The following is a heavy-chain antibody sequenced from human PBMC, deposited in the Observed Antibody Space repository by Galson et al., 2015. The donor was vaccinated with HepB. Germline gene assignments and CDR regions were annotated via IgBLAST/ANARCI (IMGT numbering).Heavy chain of an antibody. J-gene: IGHJ6*02. D-gene: IGHD2-15*01. CDR2: ISGSGGST. Sequence: SLRLSCAASGFTFSSYAMSWVRQAPGKGLEWVSAISGSGGSTYYADSVKGRFTISRDNSKNTLYLQMNSLRAEDTAVYYCAKENIPGYRSGGSCYSGVYGMDVWGQGTTVTVSS. CDR3: AKENIPGYRSGGSCYSGVYGMDV. CDR1: GFTFSSYA. V-gene: IGHV3-23*01.